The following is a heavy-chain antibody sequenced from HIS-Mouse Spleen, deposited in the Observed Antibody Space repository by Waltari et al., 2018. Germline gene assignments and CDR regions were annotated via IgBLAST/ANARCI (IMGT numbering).Heavy chain of an antibody. D-gene: IGHD4-17*01. Sequence: QVQLQQWGAGLLKPSETLSLTCAVYGGSFGGYYWSCIRQPPGKGLEWIGEINHSGSTNYNPSLKSRVTISVDTSKNQFSLKLSSVTAADTAVYYCARGQRGYGDYGYWGQGTLVTVSS. J-gene: IGHJ4*02. CDR1: GGSFGGYY. CDR2: INHSGST. V-gene: IGHV4-34*01. CDR3: ARGQRGYGDYGY.